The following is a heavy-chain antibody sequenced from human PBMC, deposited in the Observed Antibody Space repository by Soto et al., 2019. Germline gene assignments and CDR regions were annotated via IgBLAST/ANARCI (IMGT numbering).Heavy chain of an antibody. V-gene: IGHV3-7*01. Sequence: GFLGVSCAVSGLTFSSYWMSWVRQAPGKGLEWVANIKQDGNEKYYVDPVKGRFTISRDNSKNSLYLQMNRLRAEDTAVYYCARAVGGYSYGYYYYYGLDVWGQGTTVTFSS. J-gene: IGHJ6*02. D-gene: IGHD5-18*01. CDR3: ARAVGGYSYGYYYYYGLDV. CDR2: IKQDGNEK. CDR1: GLTFSSYW.